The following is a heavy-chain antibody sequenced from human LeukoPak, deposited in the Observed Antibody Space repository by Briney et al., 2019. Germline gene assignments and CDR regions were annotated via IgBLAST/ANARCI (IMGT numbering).Heavy chain of an antibody. CDR2: ISYDGSNK. CDR1: GFTFSSYG. D-gene: IGHD3-10*01. V-gene: IGHV3-30*03. CDR3: ATYYYGSGSYENSFDY. J-gene: IGHJ4*02. Sequence: GGSLRLTCAASGFTFSSYGMHWVRQAPGKGLEWVAVISYDGSNKYYADSVKGRFTISRDNSKNTLYLQMNSLRAEDTAVYYCATYYYGSGSYENSFDYWGQGTLVTVSS.